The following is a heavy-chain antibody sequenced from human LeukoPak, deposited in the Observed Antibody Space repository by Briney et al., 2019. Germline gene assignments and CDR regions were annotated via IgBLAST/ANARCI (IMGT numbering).Heavy chain of an antibody. CDR3: AVDFKANWGFDY. Sequence: PGRSLRLSCAASGFTFSSYGMHWVRQAPGKGLEWVAVISYDGSNKYYADSVKGRFTISRDNSKNTLHLQMNSLRAEDTAVYYCAVDFKANWGFDYWGQGTLVTVSS. J-gene: IGHJ4*02. V-gene: IGHV3-30*03. CDR1: GFTFSSYG. CDR2: ISYDGSNK. D-gene: IGHD7-27*01.